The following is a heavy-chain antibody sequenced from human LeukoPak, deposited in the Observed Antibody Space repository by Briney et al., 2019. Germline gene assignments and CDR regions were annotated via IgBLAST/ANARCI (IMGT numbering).Heavy chain of an antibody. J-gene: IGHJ4*02. CDR2: INSDGSWT. D-gene: IGHD1-26*01. CDR3: ARVVAGRGATTDY. V-gene: IGHV3-74*01. Sequence: PGGSLRLSCAASGNYWMHWVRQAPGKGLVWVSHINSDGSWTGYADSVKGRFTISKDNAKNTVYLQMNSLRAEDTAVYYCARVVAGRGATTDYWGQGTLVTVSS. CDR1: GNYW.